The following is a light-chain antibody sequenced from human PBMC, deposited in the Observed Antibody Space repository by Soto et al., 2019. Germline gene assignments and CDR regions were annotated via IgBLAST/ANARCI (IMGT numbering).Light chain of an antibody. J-gene: IGKJ2*01. V-gene: IGKV1-33*01. Sequence: DIQMTQSPSSLSASVGDRVTITCQASPDIRNYLNWYQQKPGKAPKLLIYDASNLETGGPSRFSGSGSGTEFMFTISSLQPEEIATYYCQQYDNFPYTFGQGTKLEIK. CDR2: DAS. CDR1: PDIRNY. CDR3: QQYDNFPYT.